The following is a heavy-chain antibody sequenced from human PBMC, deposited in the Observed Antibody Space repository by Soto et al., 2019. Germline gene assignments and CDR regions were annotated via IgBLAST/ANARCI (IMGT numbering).Heavy chain of an antibody. J-gene: IGHJ3*02. CDR1: GFTFSSYI. CDR3: ARAPLNAFDI. CDR2: ISSSSSYI. V-gene: IGHV3-21*01. Sequence: GGSLRLSWAASGFTFSSYIMNWVRQAPGKGLEWVSSISSSSSYIYYADSVKGRFTISRDNAKNSLYLQMNSLRAEDTAVYYCARAPLNAFDIWGQGTMVTVSS.